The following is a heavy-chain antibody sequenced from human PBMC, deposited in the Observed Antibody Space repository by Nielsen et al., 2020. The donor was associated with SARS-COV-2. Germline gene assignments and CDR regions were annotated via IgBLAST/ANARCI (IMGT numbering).Heavy chain of an antibody. J-gene: IGHJ6*02. Sequence: GSLRLSCAVYGGSFSGYYWSWIRQPPGKGLEWIGEINHSGSTNYNPSLKSRVTISVDTSKNQFSLKLSSVTAADTAVYYCARDTSSGWPPYYYYGMDVWGQGTTVTVSS. CDR1: GGSFSGYY. D-gene: IGHD6-19*01. CDR3: ARDTSSGWPPYYYYGMDV. CDR2: INHSGST. V-gene: IGHV4-34*01.